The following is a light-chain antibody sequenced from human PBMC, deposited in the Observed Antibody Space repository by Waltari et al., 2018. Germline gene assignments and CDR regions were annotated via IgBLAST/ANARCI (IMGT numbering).Light chain of an antibody. CDR1: NNNVGDQG. CDR3: SAWDSSLSAWV. J-gene: IGLJ3*02. Sequence: QAGLTQPPSVSKDMRQTATLTCTGNNNNVGDQGAAWLQQHQGHPPKLLSYRNNNRPSGISERVSASRSGNTASLTITGLQPDDEADYYCSAWDSSLSAWVFGGGTKLTVL. V-gene: IGLV10-54*04. CDR2: RNN.